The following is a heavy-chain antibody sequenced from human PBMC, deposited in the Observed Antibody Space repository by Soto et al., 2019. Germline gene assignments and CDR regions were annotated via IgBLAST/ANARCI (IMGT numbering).Heavy chain of an antibody. D-gene: IGHD2-15*01. J-gene: IGHJ4*02. V-gene: IGHV3-48*02. Sequence: EVQLVESGGGLVQPGGSLRLSCAASGFTFSSYSMNWVRQAPGKGLEWVSYISSSSSTIYYADSVKGRLTISRDNAKNSLYLQMNSLIDQDTAVYYCARGRGCSAGSCYTGMGYWGQGTLVTVSS. CDR1: GFTFSSYS. CDR3: ARGRGCSAGSCYTGMGY. CDR2: ISSSSSTI.